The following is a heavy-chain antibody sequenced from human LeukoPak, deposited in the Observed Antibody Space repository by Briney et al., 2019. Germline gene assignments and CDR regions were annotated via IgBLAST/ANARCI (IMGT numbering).Heavy chain of an antibody. Sequence: GGSLRLSCAASGFTFSSYSMNWVRQAPGKGLEWVSSISSSSYIYYADSVKGRFTISRDNAKNSLYLQMNSLRAEDTAVYYCARDGGYGGNHYYFDYWGQGTLVTVSS. J-gene: IGHJ4*02. CDR3: ARDGGYGGNHYYFDY. D-gene: IGHD4-23*01. V-gene: IGHV3-21*01. CDR1: GFTFSSYS. CDR2: ISSSSYI.